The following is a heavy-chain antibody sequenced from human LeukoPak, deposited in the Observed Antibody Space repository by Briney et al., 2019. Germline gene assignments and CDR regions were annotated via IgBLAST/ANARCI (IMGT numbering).Heavy chain of an antibody. D-gene: IGHD5-24*01. V-gene: IGHV3-21*01. Sequence: GGSLRLSCAASGFTFSSYSMNWVRQAPGRGLGWVSSISSTTSYIYYADSVRGRFTISRDNAKNSLYLQMNSLRAEDTAVYYRARLRDGYNYDYWGQGTLVTVSS. CDR2: ISSTTSYI. CDR1: GFTFSSYS. J-gene: IGHJ4*02. CDR3: ARLRDGYNYDY.